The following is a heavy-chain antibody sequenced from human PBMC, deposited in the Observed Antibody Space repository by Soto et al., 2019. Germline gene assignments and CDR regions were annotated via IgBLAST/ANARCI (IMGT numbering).Heavy chain of an antibody. CDR3: AGAEGSGWKDY. Sequence: GGSLRLSCAASGFTFSSYAMSWVRQAPGKRLEWVSAISGSGGSTYYADSVKGRFTISRDNSKNTLYLQMNSLRAEDTAVYYCAGAEGSGWKDYWGQGTLVTVSS. J-gene: IGHJ4*02. D-gene: IGHD6-19*01. CDR2: ISGSGGST. V-gene: IGHV3-23*01. CDR1: GFTFSSYA.